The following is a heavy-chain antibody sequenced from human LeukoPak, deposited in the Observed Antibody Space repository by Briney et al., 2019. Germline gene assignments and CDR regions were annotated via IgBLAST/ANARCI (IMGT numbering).Heavy chain of an antibody. Sequence: GGSLRLSCAAYGFTFSSYAMSWVRQAPGKGLEWVSAISGSGGSTYYADSVKGRFTISRDNSKNTLYLQMNSLRAEDTAVYYCARDRNSSNWYGGYWGQGTLVTVSS. J-gene: IGHJ4*02. CDR2: ISGSGGST. V-gene: IGHV3-23*01. CDR1: GFTFSSYA. CDR3: ARDRNSSNWYGGY. D-gene: IGHD6-13*01.